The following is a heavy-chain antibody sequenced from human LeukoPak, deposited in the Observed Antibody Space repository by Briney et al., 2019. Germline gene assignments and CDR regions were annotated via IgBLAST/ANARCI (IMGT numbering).Heavy chain of an antibody. CDR2: ISSSSSYI. V-gene: IGHV3-21*04. J-gene: IGHJ6*04. Sequence: GGSLRLSCAASGFTFSSYSMNWVRQAPGKGLEWVSSISSSSSYIYYADSVKGRFTISRDNAKNSLYLQMNSLRAEDTAAYYCARDNYRLVRGVIITPLYYYGMDVWGKGTTVTVSS. CDR1: GFTFSSYS. D-gene: IGHD3-10*01. CDR3: ARDNYRLVRGVIITPLYYYGMDV.